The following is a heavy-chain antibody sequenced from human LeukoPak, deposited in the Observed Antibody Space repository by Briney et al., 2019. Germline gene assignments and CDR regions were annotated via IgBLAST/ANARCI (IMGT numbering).Heavy chain of an antibody. Sequence: SETLSLTCTVSGASISSYYWSWIRQPPGKGLEWIGYIYYSGSTNYNPSLKSRVTISLDTSKNQFSLKLSSVTAADTAVYYCARDYERAAAGRGGAFDIWGQGTVVTVSS. CDR2: IYYSGST. J-gene: IGHJ3*02. D-gene: IGHD6-13*01. V-gene: IGHV4-59*01. CDR3: ARDYERAAAGRGGAFDI. CDR1: GASISSYY.